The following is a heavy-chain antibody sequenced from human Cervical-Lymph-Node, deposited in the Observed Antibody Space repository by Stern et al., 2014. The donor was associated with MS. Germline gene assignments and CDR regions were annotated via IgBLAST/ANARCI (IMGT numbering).Heavy chain of an antibody. CDR2: ISDDVSNK. D-gene: IGHD2-2*01. J-gene: IGHJ4*02. V-gene: IGHV3-30*18. CDR1: GFTFSSYG. Sequence: VQLVESGGGVVQPGRSLRLSCAASGFTFSSYGMHWVRQAPGKGLEWMGVISDDVSNKYYADSVKGRFTISRDTSQNTRYLQMNSLRAEDTAVYYWAKAKAPIVVVPAAPGDYWGQGTLVTVSS. CDR3: AKAKAPIVVVPAAPGDY.